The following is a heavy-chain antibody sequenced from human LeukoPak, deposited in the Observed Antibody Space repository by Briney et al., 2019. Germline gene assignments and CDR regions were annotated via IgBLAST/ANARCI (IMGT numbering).Heavy chain of an antibody. J-gene: IGHJ4*02. CDR2: IDYSGGAT. CDR1: GFTFNNYV. V-gene: IGHV3-23*01. Sequence: GGSLRLSCAASGFTFNNYVMSWARQAPGKGLEWVSGIDYSGGATNYADSVQGRFTVSRDNSKNTLYLQMNNLRAEDTAVYYCAKGGYCSSTSCYTARTDYWGQGTLVTVSS. CDR3: AKGGYCSSTSCYTARTDY. D-gene: IGHD2-2*02.